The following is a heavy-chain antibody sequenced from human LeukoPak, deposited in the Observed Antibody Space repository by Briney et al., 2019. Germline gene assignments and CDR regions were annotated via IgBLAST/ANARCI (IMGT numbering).Heavy chain of an antibody. D-gene: IGHD1-20*01. CDR2: ISYTGST. CDR1: GGSTSSNY. CDR3: ARQNNFFAP. J-gene: IGHJ5*02. Sequence: SETLSLTCFVSGGSTSSNYWTWIRQPPGKGLEWIGYISYTGSTKYNPSLKSRVTISVDTSKNQFSLRLSSVTAADTAVYYCARQNNFFAPWGQGTLVTVSS. V-gene: IGHV4-59*08.